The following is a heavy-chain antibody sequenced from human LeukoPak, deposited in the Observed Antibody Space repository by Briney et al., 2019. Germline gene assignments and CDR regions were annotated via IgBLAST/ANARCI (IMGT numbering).Heavy chain of an antibody. D-gene: IGHD2-2*01. CDR1: GGSISSGGYY. V-gene: IGHV4-30-2*01. CDR3: ARGSGYCSSTSCSDFDY. Sequence: SETLSLTCTVSGGSISSGGYYWGWIRQPQGKGLEWIGYIYHSGSTYYNPSLKSRVTISVDRSKNQFSLKLSSVTAADTAVYYCARGSGYCSSTSCSDFDYWGQGTLVTVSS. J-gene: IGHJ4*02. CDR2: IYHSGST.